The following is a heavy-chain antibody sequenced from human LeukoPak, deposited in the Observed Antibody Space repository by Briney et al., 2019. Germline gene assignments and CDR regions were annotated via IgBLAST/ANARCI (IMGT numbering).Heavy chain of an antibody. Sequence: GGSPRLSCAASGCTFSSYAMSWVRQAPGKGLEWVSAISGSGGRRYYADSVKGRFTISRDNSKNTLYLQMNSLRAEDTAVYYCAKGVLTYYYDSSGSPDWYFDLWGRGTLVTVSS. D-gene: IGHD3-22*01. CDR1: GCTFSSYA. J-gene: IGHJ2*01. V-gene: IGHV3-23*01. CDR3: AKGVLTYYYDSSGSPDWYFDL. CDR2: ISGSGGRR.